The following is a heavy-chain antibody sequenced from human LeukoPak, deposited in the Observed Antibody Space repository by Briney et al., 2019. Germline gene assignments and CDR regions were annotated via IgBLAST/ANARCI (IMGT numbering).Heavy chain of an antibody. D-gene: IGHD6-19*01. V-gene: IGHV3-74*01. CDR1: GFTFSRYW. J-gene: IGHJ3*02. Sequence: PGGDLRLSCAASGFTFSRYWMHWLRQAPGKGLVWVSRISTDGSSTSYADSVKGRFTISRDNGKNTLYLQMNSLRAEDTAVYYCARDHSSGWHDAFDIWGQGTMVTVSS. CDR3: ARDHSSGWHDAFDI. CDR2: ISTDGSST.